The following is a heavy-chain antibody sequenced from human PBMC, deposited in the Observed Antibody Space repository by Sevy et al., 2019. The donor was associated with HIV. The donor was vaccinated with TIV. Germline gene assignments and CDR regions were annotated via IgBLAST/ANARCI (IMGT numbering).Heavy chain of an antibody. CDR1: GFTFSSYA. CDR2: NSGSGGST. CDR3: AKEPKPLLGASYYFDY. J-gene: IGHJ4*02. V-gene: IGHV3-23*01. Sequence: GGSLRLSCAASGFTFSSYAMSWVRQAPGKGLEWGSGNSGSGGSTYYADSVKGRFTISRDNSKNTLYLQMNSLRAEDTAVYYCAKEPKPLLGASYYFDYWGQGTLVTVSS. D-gene: IGHD3-10*01.